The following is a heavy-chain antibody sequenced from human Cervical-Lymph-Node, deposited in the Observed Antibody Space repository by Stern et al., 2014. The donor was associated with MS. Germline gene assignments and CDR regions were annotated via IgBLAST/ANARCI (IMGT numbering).Heavy chain of an antibody. D-gene: IGHD4-17*01. J-gene: IGHJ4*02. Sequence: EVQLVASGGGLVQPGRSLRLSCAASGFTFDDYAMHCVRQAPGTGLDLVSGISWNSGSIGYADAVKGRFTISRDNAKNALYLQMNSLRAEDTALYYCAKDMGGDYVSRYFDYWGQGTLVTVSS. V-gene: IGHV3-9*01. CDR3: AKDMGGDYVSRYFDY. CDR2: ISWNSGSI. CDR1: GFTFDDYA.